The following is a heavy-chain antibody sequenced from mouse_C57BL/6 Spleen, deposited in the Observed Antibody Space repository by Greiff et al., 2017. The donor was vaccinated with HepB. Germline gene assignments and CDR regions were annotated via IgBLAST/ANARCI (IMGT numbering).Heavy chain of an antibody. CDR2: IHPNSGST. V-gene: IGHV1-64*01. CDR1: GYTFTSYW. CDR3: ARSLYGCAMDY. Sequence: QVQLQQPGAELVKPGASVKLSCKASGYTFTSYWMHWVKQRPGQGLEWIGMIHPNSGSTNYNEKFKSKATLTVDKSSSTAYMQLSSLTSEDSAVYYCARSLYGCAMDYWGQGTSVTVSS. J-gene: IGHJ4*01. D-gene: IGHD1-2*01.